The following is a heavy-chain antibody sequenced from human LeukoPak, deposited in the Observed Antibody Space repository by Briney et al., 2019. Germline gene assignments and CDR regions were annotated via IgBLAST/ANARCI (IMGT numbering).Heavy chain of an antibody. D-gene: IGHD4-11*01. CDR3: ARDLTVTTAQYYFDY. CDR2: INPSGGST. CDR1: GYTFTSYY. Sequence: ASVKVSCKASGYTFTSYYMHWVRQAPGQGLEWMGIINPSGGSTSYAQKFKGRVTMTRDMSTSTVYMELSSLRSEDTAVYYCARDLTVTTAQYYFDYWGQGTLVTVSS. J-gene: IGHJ4*02. V-gene: IGHV1-46*01.